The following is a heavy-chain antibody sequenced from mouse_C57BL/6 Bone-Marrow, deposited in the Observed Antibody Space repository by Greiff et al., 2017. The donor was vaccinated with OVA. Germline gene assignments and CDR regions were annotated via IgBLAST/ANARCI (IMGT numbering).Heavy chain of an antibody. CDR1: GFSLTSYG. CDR2: IWSGGST. V-gene: IGHV2-2*01. CDR3: ARSGYYGYDGYYFDY. D-gene: IGHD2-2*01. J-gene: IGHJ2*01. Sequence: QVQLQQSGPGLVAAFQCLSITCTVSGFSLTSYGVHWVRQSPGKGLEWLGVIWSGGSTDYNAAFISRLSISKDNSKSQVFFKMNSLQADDTAIYYCARSGYYGYDGYYFDYWGQGTTLTVSS.